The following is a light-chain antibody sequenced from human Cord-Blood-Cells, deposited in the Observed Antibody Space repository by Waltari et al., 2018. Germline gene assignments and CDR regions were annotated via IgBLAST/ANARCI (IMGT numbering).Light chain of an antibody. CDR1: QSVSSSC. CDR2: GAS. Sequence: EIVLTQSPGILSLSPGQRATLSCRASQSVSSSCLAWYQQKPGQAPRLLICGASSRATGIPDRFSGSGSGTDFTLTISRLEPEDFAVYYCQQYGSSPRTFGQGTKVEIK. J-gene: IGKJ1*01. V-gene: IGKV3-20*01. CDR3: QQYGSSPRT.